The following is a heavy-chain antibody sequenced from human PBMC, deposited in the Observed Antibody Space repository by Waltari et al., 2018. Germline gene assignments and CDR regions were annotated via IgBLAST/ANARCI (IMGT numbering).Heavy chain of an antibody. Sequence: QVQLQQSGPGLVKPSQTLSLTCAISGDSVSRNSAAWHSIRHSPSRGLEWLGRTYYRSKWYNDYALSVKSRITINPDTSKNQFSLQLNSVTPEDTAVYYCARATTLACDHWGQGTLVTVSS. D-gene: IGHD1-7*01. CDR2: TYYRSKWYN. V-gene: IGHV6-1*01. J-gene: IGHJ4*02. CDR1: GDSVSRNSAA. CDR3: ARATTLACDH.